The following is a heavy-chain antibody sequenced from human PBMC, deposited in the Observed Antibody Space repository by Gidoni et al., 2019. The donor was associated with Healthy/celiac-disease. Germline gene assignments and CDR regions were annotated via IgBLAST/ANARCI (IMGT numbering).Heavy chain of an antibody. J-gene: IGHJ4*02. CDR2: ISGSGGST. CDR3: AKDYSVVVPAARAPPNYFDY. Sequence: EVQLLESGGGLVQPGGSLRLSCEASGFTFSSYAMSWVRQAPGKGLEWVSAISGSGGSTYYADSVKGRFTISRDNSKNTLYLQMNSLRAEDTAVYYCAKDYSVVVPAARAPPNYFDYWGQGTLVTVSS. V-gene: IGHV3-23*01. D-gene: IGHD2-2*01. CDR1: GFTFSSYA.